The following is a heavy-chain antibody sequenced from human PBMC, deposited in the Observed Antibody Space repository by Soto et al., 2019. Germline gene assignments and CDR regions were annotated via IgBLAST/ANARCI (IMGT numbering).Heavy chain of an antibody. D-gene: IGHD2-21*02. J-gene: IGHJ5*02. Sequence: EVQLLESGGGLVQPGWSLRLSCAASGFTFSSYAMSWVRQAPGKGLEWVSTISGSGGSTHYADSVKGRFTISRDNSKNTLYLQMNSLRAEDTAVYYCAKFYGGNSAHTYTIDPWGQGTLVTVSS. V-gene: IGHV3-23*01. CDR1: GFTFSSYA. CDR2: ISGSGGST. CDR3: AKFYGGNSAHTYTIDP.